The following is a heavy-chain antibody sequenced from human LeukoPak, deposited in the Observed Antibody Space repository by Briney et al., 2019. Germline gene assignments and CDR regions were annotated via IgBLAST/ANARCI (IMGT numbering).Heavy chain of an antibody. CDR3: ARDVEMATID. J-gene: IGHJ4*02. V-gene: IGHV4-39*07. D-gene: IGHD5-24*01. CDR1: GGSISSSSYY. Sequence: SETLSLTCTVSGGSISSSSYYWGWIRQPPGKGLEWIGSIYYSGSTYYNPSLKSRVTISVDTSKNQFSLKLGSVTAADTAVYYCARDVEMATIDWGQGTLVTVSS. CDR2: IYYSGST.